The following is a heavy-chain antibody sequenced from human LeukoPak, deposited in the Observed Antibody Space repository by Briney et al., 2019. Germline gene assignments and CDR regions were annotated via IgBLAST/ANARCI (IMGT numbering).Heavy chain of an antibody. CDR1: GFTVSLYY. Sequence: GGSLRLSCAASGFTVSLYYMTWVRQAPRKGLEWVSVIYSGGPTYYADSVKGRFTISRDNSKNTVYLQMNSLRGEDTAVYFCARGWVVATGGFDMWGQGTMVTVSS. CDR3: ARGWVVATGGFDM. V-gene: IGHV3-53*01. D-gene: IGHD2-8*02. J-gene: IGHJ3*02. CDR2: IYSGGPT.